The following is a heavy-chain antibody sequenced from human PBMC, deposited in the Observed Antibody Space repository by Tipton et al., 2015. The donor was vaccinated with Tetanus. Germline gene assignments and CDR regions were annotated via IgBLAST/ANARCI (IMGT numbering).Heavy chain of an antibody. Sequence: QLVQSGGGVVQPGRSLRLSCAASGFTFSNYDMHWVRQAPGKGLEWVAVISSAGSNNYYADSVKGRFTISRDNSKDTLYLQMNSLRTEDTAVYYCARETSLTTSYWGQGTLVTVSS. CDR1: GFTFSNYD. J-gene: IGHJ1*01. D-gene: IGHD4-17*01. CDR3: ARETSLTTSY. CDR2: ISSAGSNN. V-gene: IGHV3-30*03.